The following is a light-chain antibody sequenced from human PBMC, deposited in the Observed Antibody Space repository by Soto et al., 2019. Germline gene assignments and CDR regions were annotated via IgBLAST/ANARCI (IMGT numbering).Light chain of an antibody. V-gene: IGKV3-15*01. Sequence: EMVITQSPATLSVYPGERATLSCRASQNVGRNLAWYQQKPGQAPRLVIYGASTRATGIPARFSGSGSGTEFTLTISSLQSEDFAVYYCQQYNNRPPRTFGQGTKVDIK. J-gene: IGKJ1*01. CDR1: QNVGRN. CDR3: QQYNNRPPRT. CDR2: GAS.